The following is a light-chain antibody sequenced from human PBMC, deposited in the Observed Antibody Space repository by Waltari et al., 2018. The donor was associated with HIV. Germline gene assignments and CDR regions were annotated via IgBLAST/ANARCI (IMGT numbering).Light chain of an antibody. J-gene: IGLJ2*01. CDR2: EVS. CDR3: SSYTSSSTLVV. CDR1: SSDVGGYKY. V-gene: IGLV2-14*01. Sequence: QSALTQPASVSGSPGQSITISCTGSSSDVGGYKYVYWYQQHPGKAPKLMIYEVSNRPSGVSNRFSGSKSGNTASLTISGLQAEDEADYYCSSYTSSSTLVVFGGGTKLTVL.